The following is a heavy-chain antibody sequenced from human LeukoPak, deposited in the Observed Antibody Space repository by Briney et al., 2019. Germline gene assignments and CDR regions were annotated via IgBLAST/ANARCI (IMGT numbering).Heavy chain of an antibody. CDR2: IKQDGSEK. D-gene: IGHD2-21*01. V-gene: IGHV3-7*01. CDR3: ARYCGGDCYGMDV. CDR1: GLTFSSYW. Sequence: GGSLRLSCAASGLTFSSYWMSWVRQAPGKGLEWVANIKQDGSEKHYADSVKGRFTISRDNAKNSLYLQMNSLRAEDTAVYYCARYCGGDCYGMDVWGQGTTVTVSS. J-gene: IGHJ6*02.